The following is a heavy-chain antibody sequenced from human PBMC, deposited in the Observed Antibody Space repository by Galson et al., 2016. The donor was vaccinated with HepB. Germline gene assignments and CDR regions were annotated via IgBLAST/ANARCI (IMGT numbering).Heavy chain of an antibody. CDR2: IYSGGST. CDR1: GFTVSSNY. D-gene: IGHD6-13*01. J-gene: IGHJ4*02. CDR3: ATPITGYSSSWYGSFYY. V-gene: IGHV3-53*01. Sequence: SLRLSCAASGFTVSSNYMSWVRQAPGKGLEWVSVIYSGGSTYYADSVKGRFTISRDNSKNTLYLQMNSLRAEDTAVYYCATPITGYSSSWYGSFYYWGQGTLVTVSS.